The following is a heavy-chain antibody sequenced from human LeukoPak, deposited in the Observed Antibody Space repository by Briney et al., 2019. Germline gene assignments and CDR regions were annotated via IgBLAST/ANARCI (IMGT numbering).Heavy chain of an antibody. Sequence: ASVKVSCKASGYTFTDYYMHWVRQAPGQGLEWMGWINLNSGGTNYAQKFQGRVTMTRDTSVSTAYMELTSLRSDDTAVYYCARPYYYDRSGEFDSWGQGTLVTVSS. CDR1: GYTFTDYY. CDR3: ARPYYYDRSGEFDS. CDR2: INLNSGGT. D-gene: IGHD3-22*01. J-gene: IGHJ4*02. V-gene: IGHV1-2*02.